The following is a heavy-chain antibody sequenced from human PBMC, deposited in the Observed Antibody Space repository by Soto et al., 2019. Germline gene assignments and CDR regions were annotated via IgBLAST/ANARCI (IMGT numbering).Heavy chain of an antibody. V-gene: IGHV4-28*03. D-gene: IGHD2-21*02. CDR2: IYYSGST. CDR1: GYSISSSNW. CDR3: ARDLWGYCGTDCYPLDV. J-gene: IGHJ6*02. Sequence: PSETLSLTCAVSGYSISSSNWWGWIRQPPGKGLEWIGYIYYSGSTNYNPSLKSRVTISVDTSKNQFSLKLSSVTAADTAVYYCARDLWGYCGTDCYPLDVWGQGTTVTVSS.